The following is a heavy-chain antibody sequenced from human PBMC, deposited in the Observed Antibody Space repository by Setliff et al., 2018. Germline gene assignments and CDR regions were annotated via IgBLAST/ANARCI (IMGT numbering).Heavy chain of an antibody. Sequence: ASVKVSCKASGGTLSGYALHWLRQAPGQGLEWVGWISPYSGNTYSAQRFQGRVTLTTDTSTSTAYMEVKSLTSDNTAVYYCARAGLAAAGRKGVFDHWGQGTLVTVSS. D-gene: IGHD6-25*01. CDR1: GGTLSGYA. V-gene: IGHV1-18*01. CDR3: ARAGLAAAGRKGVFDH. CDR2: ISPYSGNT. J-gene: IGHJ4*02.